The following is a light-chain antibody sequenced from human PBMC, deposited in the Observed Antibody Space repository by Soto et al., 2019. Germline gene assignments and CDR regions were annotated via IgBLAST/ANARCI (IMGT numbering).Light chain of an antibody. J-gene: IGKJ1*01. CDR1: QSVRSN. V-gene: IGKV3-15*01. CDR3: QQRSNWLWT. CDR2: GAS. Sequence: EIVLTQSPATLSVSPGERATLSCRASQSVRSNLAWYQQKPGQGPRLLIFGASTRATDIPARFSGSGSGTEFTLTISSLQSEDFAVYYCQQRSNWLWTFGQGTKVEIK.